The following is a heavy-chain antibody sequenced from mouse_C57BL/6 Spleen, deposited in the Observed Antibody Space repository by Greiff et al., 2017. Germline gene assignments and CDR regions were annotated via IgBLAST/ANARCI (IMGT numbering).Heavy chain of an antibody. CDR3: AGSGALGRGFAY. J-gene: IGHJ3*01. V-gene: IGHV1-66*01. Sequence: QVQLQQSGPELVKPGASVKISCKASGYSFTSYYIHWVKQRPGQGLEWIGWIYPGSGNTKYNEKFKGKATLTADTSSSTAYMQLSSLTSEDSAVYYCAGSGALGRGFAYWGQGTLVTVSA. D-gene: IGHD4-1*01. CDR2: IYPGSGNT. CDR1: GYSFTSYY.